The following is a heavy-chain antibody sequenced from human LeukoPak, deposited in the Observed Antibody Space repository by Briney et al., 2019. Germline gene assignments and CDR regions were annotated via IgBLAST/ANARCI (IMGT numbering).Heavy chain of an antibody. V-gene: IGHV1-46*01. D-gene: IGHD6-13*01. CDR3: ARDGIAAAGTYYYYGMDV. CDR2: IYPRDGST. Sequence: ASVKVSCKASGYTFTSNYIHWVRQAPGQGLEWMGMIYPRDGSTSYAQKFQGRVTVTRDTSTSTVHMELSGLRSEDTAVYYCARDGIAAAGTYYYYGMDVWGQGTTVTVSS. J-gene: IGHJ6*02. CDR1: GYTFTSNY.